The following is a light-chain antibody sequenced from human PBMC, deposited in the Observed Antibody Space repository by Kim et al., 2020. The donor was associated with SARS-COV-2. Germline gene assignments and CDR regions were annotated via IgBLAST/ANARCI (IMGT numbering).Light chain of an antibody. Sequence: ASVGDRVTITCRASQSISSWLAWYQQKPGKAPKLLLSDASSLESGVPSRFSGSGSGTEFTLTISSLQPDDFATYHCQQYNTYPNTFGQGTKLEI. CDR2: DAS. J-gene: IGKJ2*01. V-gene: IGKV1-5*01. CDR3: QQYNTYPNT. CDR1: QSISSW.